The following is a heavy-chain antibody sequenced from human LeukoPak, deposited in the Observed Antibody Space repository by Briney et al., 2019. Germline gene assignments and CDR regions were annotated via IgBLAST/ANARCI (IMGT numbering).Heavy chain of an antibody. D-gene: IGHD3-9*01. CDR3: AKDRVLRYFDWLFDLDY. CDR1: GFTFSSYN. CDR2: ISSSSSYI. Sequence: PGGSLRLSCAASGFTFSSYNMNWVRHAPGKGLEWVSSISSSSSYIYYADSVKGRFTISRDNAKNSLYLQMNSLRAEDTAVYYCAKDRVLRYFDWLFDLDYWGQGTLVTVSS. J-gene: IGHJ4*02. V-gene: IGHV3-21*04.